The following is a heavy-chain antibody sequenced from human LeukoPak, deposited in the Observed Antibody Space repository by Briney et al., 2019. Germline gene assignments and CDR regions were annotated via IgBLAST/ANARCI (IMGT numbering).Heavy chain of an antibody. Sequence: GGSLRLSCAASGFTFSSYAMSWVRQAPGKGLEWVSAISGSGGSTYYADSVKGRFTISRDNSKNTLYLQMNSLRAEDTAVYYCAKVGDFMGGAGDYFDYWGKGTLVTVS. CDR3: AKVGDFMGGAGDYFDY. CDR1: GFTFSSYA. D-gene: IGHD3-3*01. CDR2: ISGSGGST. V-gene: IGHV3-23*01. J-gene: IGHJ4*02.